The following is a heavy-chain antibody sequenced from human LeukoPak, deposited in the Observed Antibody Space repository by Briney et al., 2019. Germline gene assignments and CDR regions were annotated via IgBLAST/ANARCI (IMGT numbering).Heavy chain of an antibody. Sequence: GGSLRLSCIASGFTFSSYGMHWVRQAPGKGLEWVAVISYDGSNKYYADSVKGRFTISRDNSKNTLYLQMNSLRAEDTAVYYCAKGPGVAAAGLFDYWGQGTLVTVSS. J-gene: IGHJ4*02. CDR2: ISYDGSNK. V-gene: IGHV3-30*18. D-gene: IGHD6-13*01. CDR1: GFTFSSYG. CDR3: AKGPGVAAAGLFDY.